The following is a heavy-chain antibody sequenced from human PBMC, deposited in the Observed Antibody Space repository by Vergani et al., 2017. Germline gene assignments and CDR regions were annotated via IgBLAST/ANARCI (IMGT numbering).Heavy chain of an antibody. J-gene: IGHJ4*02. CDR3: ARVGRYSRDFDY. CDR2: MNPNSGNT. D-gene: IGHD3-9*01. CDR1: GYTFTSYG. V-gene: IGHV1-8*02. Sequence: QVQLVQSGAEVKKPGASVKVSCKASGYTFTSYGISWVRQAPGQGLEWMGWMNPNSGNTGYAQKFQGRVTMTRNTSISTAYMELSSLRSEDTAVYYCARVGRYSRDFDYWGQGTLVTVSS.